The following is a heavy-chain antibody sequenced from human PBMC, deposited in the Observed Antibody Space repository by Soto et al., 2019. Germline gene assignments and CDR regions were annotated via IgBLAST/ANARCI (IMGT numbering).Heavy chain of an antibody. J-gene: IGHJ2*01. CDR2: ISSSSSYT. CDR1: GFTFSDYY. CDR3: ARGRYCSGGSCYSGDWYFDL. V-gene: IGHV3-11*06. Sequence: QVQLVESGGGLVKPGGSLRLSCAASGFTFSDYYMSWIRQAPGKGLEWVSYISSSSSYTNYADSVKGRFTISRDNAKNSLYLQINSLRAEDTAVYYCARGRYCSGGSCYSGDWYFDLWGRGTLVTVSS. D-gene: IGHD2-15*01.